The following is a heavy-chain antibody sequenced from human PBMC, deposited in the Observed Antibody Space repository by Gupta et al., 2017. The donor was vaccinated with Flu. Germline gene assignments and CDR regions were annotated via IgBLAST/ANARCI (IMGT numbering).Heavy chain of an antibody. CDR2: ISGSGGST. J-gene: IGHJ5*02. CDR1: SYA. Sequence: SYAMSWVRQAPGKGLEWVSAISGSGGSTYYADSVKGRFTISRDNSKNTLYLQMNSLRAEDTAVYYCAKVTDYGDYLRWFDPWGQGTLVTVSS. D-gene: IGHD4-17*01. V-gene: IGHV3-23*01. CDR3: AKVTDYGDYLRWFDP.